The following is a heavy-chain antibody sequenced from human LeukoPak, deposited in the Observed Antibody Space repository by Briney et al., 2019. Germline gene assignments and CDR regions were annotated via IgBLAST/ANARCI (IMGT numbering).Heavy chain of an antibody. J-gene: IGHJ4*02. Sequence: PGGSLRLSCAASGFTFSSYGMSWVRQAPGRGLEWVSAISGSGGSTYYADSVKGRFTISRDNSKNTLYLQMNSLRAEDTAVYYCAKKGYSGSYYDYWGQGTLVTVSS. CDR1: GFTFSSYG. D-gene: IGHD1-26*01. CDR3: AKKGYSGSYYDY. V-gene: IGHV3-23*01. CDR2: ISGSGGST.